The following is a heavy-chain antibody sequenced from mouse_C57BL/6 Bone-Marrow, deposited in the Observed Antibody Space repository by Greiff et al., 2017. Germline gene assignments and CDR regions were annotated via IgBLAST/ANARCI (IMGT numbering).Heavy chain of an antibody. CDR3: AQLGRVDD. CDR2: IYPGSGTT. Sequence: VQLQQSGAELARPGASVKLSCKASGYTFTSYGISWVKQRTGQGLEWIGEIYPGSGTTYYNEKFKGKATLTADKSSSTAYMELRSLTSEDSAVYFCAQLGRVDDWGQGTSVTVSS. J-gene: IGHJ4*01. D-gene: IGHD4-1*02. V-gene: IGHV1-81*01. CDR1: GYTFTSYG.